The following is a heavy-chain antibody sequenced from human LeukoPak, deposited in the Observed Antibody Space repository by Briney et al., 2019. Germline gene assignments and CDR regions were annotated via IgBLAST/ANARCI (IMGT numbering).Heavy chain of an antibody. CDR2: IRYDGSNK. J-gene: IGHJ4*02. D-gene: IGHD5-18*01. CDR3: AKGGYSFPYYFDY. Sequence: GGSLRLSCAASGFTFSSYGMHWVRQAPGEGLEWVAFIRYDGSNKYYADSVKGRFTISRDNSKNTLYLQMNSLRAEDTAVYYCAKGGYSFPYYFDYWGQGTLVTVSS. V-gene: IGHV3-30*02. CDR1: GFTFSSYG.